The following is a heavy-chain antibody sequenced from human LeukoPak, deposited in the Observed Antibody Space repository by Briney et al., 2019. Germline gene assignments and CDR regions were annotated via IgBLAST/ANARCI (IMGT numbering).Heavy chain of an antibody. CDR3: AKVGGRSWFYFDN. J-gene: IGHJ4*02. V-gene: IGHV3-30*18. Sequence: GGSLRLSCGASGFSFSDYGMDWVLQAPGKGLEWVAVITDDGSDKYYTDSVKGRFSISRDNSKNTLYLQMNSLRPEDTAIYYCAKVGGRSWFYFDNWGQGTVVTVSS. D-gene: IGHD6-13*01. CDR2: ITDDGSDK. CDR1: GFSFSDYG.